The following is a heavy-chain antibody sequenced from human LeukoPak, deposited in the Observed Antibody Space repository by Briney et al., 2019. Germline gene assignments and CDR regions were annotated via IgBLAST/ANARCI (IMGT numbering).Heavy chain of an antibody. V-gene: IGHV1-69*05. D-gene: IGHD1-26*01. CDR1: GGTFSSYA. CDR2: IIPIFGTA. J-gene: IGHJ5*02. Sequence: SVKVSCKASGGTFSSYAISWVRQAPGQGLEWMGGIIPIFGTANYAQKFQGRVTITRDTSASTAYMELSSLRSEDTAVYYCARVWWEHYGGSGGPSGFHGLGFDPWGQGTLVTVSS. CDR3: ARVWWEHYGGSGGPSGFHGLGFDP.